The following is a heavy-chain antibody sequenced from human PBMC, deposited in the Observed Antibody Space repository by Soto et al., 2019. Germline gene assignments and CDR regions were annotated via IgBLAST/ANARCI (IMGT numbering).Heavy chain of an antibody. Sequence: QVQLVESGGGVVQPGKSLRLSCAASGFRFSSYGMHWVRQAPGKGLEWVAVIIYDGSKKEYADSVKGRFTVSRDNSKDTVYLQMNNLRPEDTGVYYCAKDLHDFASFFFYGMDVWGQGTSVTVSS. CDR1: GFRFSSYG. V-gene: IGHV3-30*18. CDR2: IIYDGSKK. CDR3: AKDLHDFASFFFYGMDV. J-gene: IGHJ6*02. D-gene: IGHD2-21*02.